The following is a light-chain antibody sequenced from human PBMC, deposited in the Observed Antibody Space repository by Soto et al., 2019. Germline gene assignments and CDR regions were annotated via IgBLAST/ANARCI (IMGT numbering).Light chain of an antibody. CDR1: SSNIGAGYD. V-gene: IGLV1-40*01. Sequence: QSVLTQPPSVSGAPGQRVTISCTGSSSNIGAGYDVHWYQQLPGTAPKLLIYGNTNRPSGVPDRFSGSRSGTPASLDITGLQAEDDGDYYCQSDHSSMSGSSVFANGTKATVL. CDR3: QSDHSSMSGSSV. CDR2: GNT. J-gene: IGLJ1*01.